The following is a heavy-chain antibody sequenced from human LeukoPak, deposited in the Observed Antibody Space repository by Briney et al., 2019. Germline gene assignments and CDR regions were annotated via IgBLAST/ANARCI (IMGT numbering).Heavy chain of an antibody. D-gene: IGHD1-26*01. Sequence: ASVKVSCKASGYTFTGYYMHWVRQAPGQGLEWVGWINPNSGGTNYAEKFQGWVTMTRDTSISAAYMELSRLRSDDTAVYYCARSGRYPSDAFDIWGQGTMVTVSS. CDR2: INPNSGGT. J-gene: IGHJ3*02. CDR1: GYTFTGYY. V-gene: IGHV1-2*04. CDR3: ARSGRYPSDAFDI.